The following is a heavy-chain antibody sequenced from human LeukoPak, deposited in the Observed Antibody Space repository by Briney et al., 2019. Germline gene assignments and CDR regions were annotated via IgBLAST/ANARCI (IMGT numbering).Heavy chain of an antibody. CDR2: ISSSGSTI. D-gene: IGHD2-21*02. CDR1: GLTFSSYE. Sequence: PGGSLRLSCAASGLTFSSYEMNWVRQAPGKGLEWVSYISSSGSTIYYADSVRGRFTISRDNAKNSLYLQMNSLRAEDTAVYYCARSLEVTPVAFDIWGQGTMVTVSS. V-gene: IGHV3-48*03. CDR3: ARSLEVTPVAFDI. J-gene: IGHJ3*02.